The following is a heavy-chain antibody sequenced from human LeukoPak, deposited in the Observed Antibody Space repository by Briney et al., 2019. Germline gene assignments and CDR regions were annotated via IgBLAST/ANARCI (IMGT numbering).Heavy chain of an antibody. Sequence: GGSLRLSCAASGFTFSSYSMNWVRQAPGKGLEWVSSISSSSSYIYYADSVKGRFTISRDNAKNSLYLQMNSLRAEDTAVYYCASIRTYYYDSSGYYGDYWGQGTLVTVSS. CDR1: GFTFSSYS. V-gene: IGHV3-21*01. J-gene: IGHJ4*02. CDR3: ASIRTYYYDSSGYYGDY. D-gene: IGHD3-22*01. CDR2: ISSSSSYI.